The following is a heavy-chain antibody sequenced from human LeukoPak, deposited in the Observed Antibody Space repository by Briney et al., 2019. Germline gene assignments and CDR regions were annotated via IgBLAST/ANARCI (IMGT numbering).Heavy chain of an antibody. CDR1: GYTFTGYY. D-gene: IGHD4-11*01. CDR2: INPKSGDT. V-gene: IGHV1-2*02. CDR3: ARTVYSNYGTYYFDY. J-gene: IGHJ4*02. Sequence: ASVKVSCKASGYTFTGYYMHWVRQAPGQGLEWMGWINPKSGDTNYAQKLQGRVTMTRDMSISAAYMELSRLRSDDSAVYYCARTVYSNYGTYYFDYWGQGTLVTVSS.